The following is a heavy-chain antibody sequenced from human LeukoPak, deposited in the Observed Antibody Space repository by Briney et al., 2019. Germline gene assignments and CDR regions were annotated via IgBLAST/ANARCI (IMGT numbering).Heavy chain of an antibody. Sequence: ASVKVSCRASGSTFTTYAIHWVRQAPGQRLEWMGWINAGNGNTKYSQKFQGRVTITRDTSTSTAYMELRSLRSDDTAVYYCAREHSSSGSNWFDPWGQGTLVTVSS. CDR1: GSTFTTYA. D-gene: IGHD6-13*01. J-gene: IGHJ5*02. V-gene: IGHV1-3*01. CDR2: INAGNGNT. CDR3: AREHSSSGSNWFDP.